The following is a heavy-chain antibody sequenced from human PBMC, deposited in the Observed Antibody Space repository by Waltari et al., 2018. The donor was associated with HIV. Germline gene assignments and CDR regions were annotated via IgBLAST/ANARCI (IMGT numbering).Heavy chain of an antibody. CDR3: ARGSSGSYRWFDP. J-gene: IGHJ5*02. D-gene: IGHD1-26*01. CDR2: IIRVLEAT. V-gene: IGHV1-69*18. Sequence: QEQLVQSGAEVKKPGSSVKVSCKASGGTFSSNAISWVRQAPGQGLEWMGSIIRVLEATRYAQKFHGRLTISADESTSTVFMELSSLSFDDTAVYYCARGSSGSYRWFDPWGHGTLVTVSS. CDR1: GGTFSSNA.